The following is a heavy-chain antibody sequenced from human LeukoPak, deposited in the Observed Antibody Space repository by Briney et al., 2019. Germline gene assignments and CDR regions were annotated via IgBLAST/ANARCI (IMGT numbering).Heavy chain of an antibody. J-gene: IGHJ4*02. Sequence: GGSLRLSCAASGFTFSSYEMNWVRQAPGKGLEWISYISSSGSTIYYADSMKGRFTISRDNAKNSLYLQMNSLRAEDTAVYYCARGHSAPDYWGQGTLVTVSA. CDR3: ARGHSAPDY. V-gene: IGHV3-48*03. CDR2: ISSSGSTI. D-gene: IGHD3-10*01. CDR1: GFTFSSYE.